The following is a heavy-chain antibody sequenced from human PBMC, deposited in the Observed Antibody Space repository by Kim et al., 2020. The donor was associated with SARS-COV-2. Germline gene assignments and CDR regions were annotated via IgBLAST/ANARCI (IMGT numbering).Heavy chain of an antibody. CDR2: INPSGGST. CDR1: GYTFTSYY. V-gene: IGHV1-46*01. D-gene: IGHD2-2*01. J-gene: IGHJ4*02. Sequence: ASVKVSCKASGYTFTSYYMHWVRQAPGQGLEWMGIINPSGGSTSYAQKFQGRVTMTRDTSTSTVYMELSSLRSEDTAVYYCARDSGDIVVVPAAKQSAAEPLYWGQGTLVTVSS. CDR3: ARDSGDIVVVPAAKQSAAEPLY.